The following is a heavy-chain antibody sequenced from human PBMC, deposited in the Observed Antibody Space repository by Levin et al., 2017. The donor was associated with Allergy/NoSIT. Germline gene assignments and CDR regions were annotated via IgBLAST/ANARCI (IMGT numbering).Heavy chain of an antibody. CDR2: INPNRGDT. D-gene: IGHD6-6*01. J-gene: IGHJ4*02. CDR1: GYTLTGYF. CDR3: ARDAIAAGRDYFDY. V-gene: IGHV1-2*02. Sequence: NPGGSLRLSCKASGYTLTGYFMHWVRQAPGQGLEWMGWINPNRGDTKYAHKFQGRVTMTRDTSTSTAYMELTRLTSDDTAVYYCARDAIAAGRDYFDYWGQGTLVTVSP.